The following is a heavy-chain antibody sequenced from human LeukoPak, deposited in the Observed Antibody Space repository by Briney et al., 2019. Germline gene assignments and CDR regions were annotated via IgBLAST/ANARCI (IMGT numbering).Heavy chain of an antibody. V-gene: IGHV4-39*01. CDR3: AISPRGTIFGVGPTNWFDP. Sequence: SETLSLTCTVSGGSISSSSYYWGWIRQPPGKGLEWVVSIYYSGSTYYNPSLKSRVTISVDTSKNQFSLKLSSVTAADTAVYYCAISPRGTIFGVGPTNWFDPWGQGTLVTVSS. D-gene: IGHD3-3*01. CDR1: GGSISSSSYY. J-gene: IGHJ5*02. CDR2: IYYSGST.